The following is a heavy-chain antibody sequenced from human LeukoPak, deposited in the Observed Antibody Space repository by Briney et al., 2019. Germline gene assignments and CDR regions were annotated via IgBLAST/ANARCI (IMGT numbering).Heavy chain of an antibody. J-gene: IGHJ4*02. CDR1: GGSISNTNW. Sequence: SVTLSLTCGVSGGSISNTNWWTWVRQPPGKGLEWIGEVYLQGSTNYNPSLKSRVAISVDKSENPISLKLTSVTATDTAVYYCAREGGPYLPLDYSGQGTLVT. CDR3: AREGGPYLPLDY. V-gene: IGHV4-4*02. CDR2: VYLQGST.